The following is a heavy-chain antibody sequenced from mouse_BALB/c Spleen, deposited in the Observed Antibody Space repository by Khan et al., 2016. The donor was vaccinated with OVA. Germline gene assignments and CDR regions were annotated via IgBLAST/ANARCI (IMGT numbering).Heavy chain of an antibody. CDR3: ARRTTGYALDY. D-gene: IGHD2-14*01. V-gene: IGHV1-4*01. CDR1: GYSFTSHT. CDR2: INPRSGYT. Sequence: VQLQESGAKLARPGASVKMSCKASGYSFTSHTMHWVKQRPGQGLEWIGYINPRSGYTNYNQKFNDKATLTADKSSSTAYMQLSSLTSEDSAVYYCARRTTGYALDYWGQGTSVTVSS. J-gene: IGHJ4*01.